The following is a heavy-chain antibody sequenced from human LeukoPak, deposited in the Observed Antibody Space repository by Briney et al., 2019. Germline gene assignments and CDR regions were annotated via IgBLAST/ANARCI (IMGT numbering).Heavy chain of an antibody. CDR3: AKDQSLGFGEQNWFDP. D-gene: IGHD3-10*01. CDR2: IRYDGSNK. V-gene: IGHV3-30*02. CDR1: GFTFSSYG. Sequence: GGSLRLSCAASGFTFSSYGLHWVRQAPGKGLEWVAFIRYDGSNKYYADSVKGRFTISRDNSKNTLYLQMNSLRAEDTAVYYCAKDQSLGFGEQNWFDPWGQGTLVTVSS. J-gene: IGHJ5*02.